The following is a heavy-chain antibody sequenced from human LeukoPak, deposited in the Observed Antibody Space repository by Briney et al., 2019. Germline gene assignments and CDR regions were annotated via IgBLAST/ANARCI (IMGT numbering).Heavy chain of an antibody. J-gene: IGHJ6*03. CDR1: GFTFSSYW. D-gene: IGHD3-16*02. CDR3: TNSIVGYAFSYYYMDV. CDR2: IKQDGSEK. V-gene: IGHV3-7*03. Sequence: KPGGSLRLSCAASGFTFSSYWMSWVRQAPGKGLEWVANIKQDGSEKYYVDSVKGRFTISRDNAKNSLYLQMNSLRAEDTAVYYCTNSIVGYAFSYYYMDVWGKGTMVTISS.